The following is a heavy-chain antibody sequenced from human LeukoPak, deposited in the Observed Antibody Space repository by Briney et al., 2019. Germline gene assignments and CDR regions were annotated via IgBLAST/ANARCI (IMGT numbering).Heavy chain of an antibody. CDR3: ATGGVHYYDSSADY. Sequence: GGSLRLSCAASGFTFSSYEMNWVRQAPGKGLEWVSYISSSGSTIYYADSVKGRFTISRDNAKNSLYLQMNSLRGEDTAVYYCATGGVHYYDSSADYWGQGTLVTVSS. CDR2: ISSSGSTI. J-gene: IGHJ4*02. V-gene: IGHV3-48*03. D-gene: IGHD3-22*01. CDR1: GFTFSSYE.